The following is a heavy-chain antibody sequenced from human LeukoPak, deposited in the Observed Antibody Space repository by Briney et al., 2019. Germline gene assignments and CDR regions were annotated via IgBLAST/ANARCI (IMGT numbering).Heavy chain of an antibody. Sequence: QSGGSLRLSCAASGFTFSSYWMSWVRQAPGKGLEWVANIKQDGSEKYYVDSVKGRFTISRDNAKNSLYLQMNSLRAEDTAVYYCARGGVDVVVVAGLLFDIWGQGTMVTVSS. J-gene: IGHJ3*02. CDR3: ARGGVDVVVVAGLLFDI. V-gene: IGHV3-7*01. CDR2: IKQDGSEK. CDR1: GFTFSSYW. D-gene: IGHD2-15*01.